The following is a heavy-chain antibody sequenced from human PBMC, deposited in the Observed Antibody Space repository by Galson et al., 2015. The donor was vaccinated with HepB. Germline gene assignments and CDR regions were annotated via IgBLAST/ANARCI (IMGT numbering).Heavy chain of an antibody. J-gene: IGHJ3*02. Sequence: SLRLSCAASGFTFSSYGMHWVRQAPGKGLEWVAVIWYDGSNKYYADSVKGRFTISRDNSKNTLYLQMNSLRAEDTAVYYCARLPEDIVATSHDAFDIWGQGTTVTVSS. D-gene: IGHD5-12*01. CDR3: ARLPEDIVATSHDAFDI. CDR1: GFTFSSYG. CDR2: IWYDGSNK. V-gene: IGHV3-33*01.